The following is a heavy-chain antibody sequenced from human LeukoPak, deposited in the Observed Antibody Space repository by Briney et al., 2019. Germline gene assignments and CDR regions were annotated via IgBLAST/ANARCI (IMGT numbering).Heavy chain of an antibody. V-gene: IGHV3-9*01. CDR1: GFTFADHA. CDR3: ARDDYDTLGYNFHY. CDR2: INWNNGGI. D-gene: IGHD3-9*01. Sequence: GTSLRLSCVASGFTFADHAMHWVRRAPGQGLEWVTGINWNNGGIVYAAPVRGRFTVSRDNAKNTLYLQMNRLGPEDTAFYYCARDDYDTLGYNFHYWGQGTLVTVSS. J-gene: IGHJ4*02.